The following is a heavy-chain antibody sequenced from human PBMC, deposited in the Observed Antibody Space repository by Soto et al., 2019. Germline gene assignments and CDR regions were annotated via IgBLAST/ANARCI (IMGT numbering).Heavy chain of an antibody. CDR3: ARDRRSPGKSGDFDY. D-gene: IGHD2-8*02. Sequence: PSETLSLTCTVSGGSISSGGYYWSWIRQHPGKGLEWIGYIYYSGTTYYNPSLKSRVTMSVDTSKNQFSLKLSSVTSADTAVYFCARDRRSPGKSGDFDYWGQGTLVTVSS. CDR2: IYYSGTT. J-gene: IGHJ4*02. CDR1: GGSISSGGYY. V-gene: IGHV4-31*03.